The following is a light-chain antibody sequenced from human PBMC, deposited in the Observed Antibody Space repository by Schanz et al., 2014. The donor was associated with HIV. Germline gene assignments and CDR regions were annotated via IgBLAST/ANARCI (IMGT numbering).Light chain of an antibody. V-gene: IGKV3-20*01. CDR2: GTS. J-gene: IGKJ5*01. CDR1: QTVVSGY. Sequence: EIVLTQSPGTLSLAPGERATLSCRASQTVVSGYLAWYQQKPGQAPRLLIYGTSSRAIGIPDRFSGSGSRTDFTLTISRLEPEDCAVYYCQQYGSSRITFGQGTRLEIK. CDR3: QQYGSSRIT.